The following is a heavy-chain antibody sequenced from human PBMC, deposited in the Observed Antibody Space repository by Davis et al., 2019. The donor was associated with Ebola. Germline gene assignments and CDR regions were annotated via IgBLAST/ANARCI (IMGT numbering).Heavy chain of an antibody. CDR2: ISSSSSYI. CDR1: GFTFSSYS. Sequence: PGGSLRLSCAASGFTFSSYSMNWVRQAPGKGLEWVSSISSSSSYIYYADSVKGRFTISRDNAKNSLYLQMNSLRDEDTAVYYCAREQQWLVVYFDYWGQGTLVTVSS. J-gene: IGHJ4*02. D-gene: IGHD6-19*01. V-gene: IGHV3-21*01. CDR3: AREQQWLVVYFDY.